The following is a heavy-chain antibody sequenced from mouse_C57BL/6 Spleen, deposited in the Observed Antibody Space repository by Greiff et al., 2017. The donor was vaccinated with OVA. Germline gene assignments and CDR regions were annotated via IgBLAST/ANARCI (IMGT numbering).Heavy chain of an antibody. Sequence: EVKLQESGGDLVKPGGSLKLSCAASGFTFSSYGMSWVRQTPDKRLEWVATISSGGSYTYYPDSVQGRFTISRDNAKNTLYLHMSSLKSEDTAMYYCARMDGVITTVCAMDYWGQGTSVTVSS. CDR1: GFTFSSYG. CDR2: ISSGGSYT. V-gene: IGHV5-6*01. CDR3: ARMDGVITTVCAMDY. J-gene: IGHJ4*01. D-gene: IGHD1-1*01.